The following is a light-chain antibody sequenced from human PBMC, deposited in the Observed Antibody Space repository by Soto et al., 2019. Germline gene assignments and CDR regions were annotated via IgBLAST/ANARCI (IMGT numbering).Light chain of an antibody. CDR2: DAS. CDR1: QSVNTY. J-gene: IGKJ1*01. V-gene: IGKV3-11*01. CDR3: QQRSSWPLT. Sequence: EIVLTQSPATLSLSPGERVSLSCRASQSVNTYFAWYQQKPGQAPMLLIYDASSRATGIPARFSGSGSGTDFPLTISSLEPEDFAIYYCQQRSSWPLTFGHGTRVEI.